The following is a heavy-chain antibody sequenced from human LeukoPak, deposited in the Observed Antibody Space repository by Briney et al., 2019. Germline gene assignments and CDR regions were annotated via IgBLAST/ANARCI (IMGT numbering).Heavy chain of an antibody. CDR2: IYYSGST. Sequence: PSETLSLTCTVSGGSISSYYWSWIRQPPGKGLEWIGYIYYSGSTNYNPSLKRRVTISVDTSKNQFSLKLSSVTAADTAVYYCARHVLWSTGGYYFDYWGQGTLVTVSS. V-gene: IGHV4-59*08. CDR3: ARHVLWSTGGYYFDY. J-gene: IGHJ4*02. CDR1: GGSISSYY. D-gene: IGHD1-1*01.